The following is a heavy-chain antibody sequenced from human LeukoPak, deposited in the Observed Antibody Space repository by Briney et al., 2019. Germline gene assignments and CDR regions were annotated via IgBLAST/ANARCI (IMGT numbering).Heavy chain of an antibody. CDR1: RYSFTNYW. CDR3: ARLSSSRWFFDY. V-gene: IGHV5-51*01. Sequence: GESLKISCKGSRYSFTNYWIGWVRQVPGKGLEWVAIIYPGDSDSRYSPSFQDPVISADKSISTAYLQWSSLKASDNGMYYCARLSSSRWFFDYWGQGTLVTVSS. J-gene: IGHJ4*02. D-gene: IGHD6-13*01. CDR2: IYPGDSDS.